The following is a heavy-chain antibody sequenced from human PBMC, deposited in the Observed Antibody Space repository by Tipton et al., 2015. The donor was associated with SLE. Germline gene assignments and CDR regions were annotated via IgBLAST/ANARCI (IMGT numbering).Heavy chain of an antibody. Sequence: TLSLTCTVSGGSISSSSYYWGWIRQPPGKGLEWIGSIYYSGSTYYNPSLKSRVTISVDTPKNQFSLKLSSVTAADTAVYYCARVHRENTGDDAFDIWGQGTMVTVSS. CDR2: IYYSGST. CDR1: GGSISSSSYY. V-gene: IGHV4-39*07. D-gene: IGHD2/OR15-2a*01. CDR3: ARVHRENTGDDAFDI. J-gene: IGHJ3*02.